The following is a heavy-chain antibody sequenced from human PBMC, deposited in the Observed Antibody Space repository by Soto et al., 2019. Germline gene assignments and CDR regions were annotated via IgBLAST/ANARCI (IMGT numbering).Heavy chain of an antibody. D-gene: IGHD1-26*01. CDR1: GVSISSGDYY. Sequence: PSETLSLTCTVSGVSISSGDYYWILIRQPPGKGLEWIGYIYYSGSTYYNPSLKSRVTISVDTSKNQFSLKLSSVTAADTAVYYGARVSGSSYYGMDDRGPGTTVTVPS. CDR2: IYYSGST. J-gene: IGHJ6*02. CDR3: ARVSGSSYYGMDD. V-gene: IGHV4-30-4*01.